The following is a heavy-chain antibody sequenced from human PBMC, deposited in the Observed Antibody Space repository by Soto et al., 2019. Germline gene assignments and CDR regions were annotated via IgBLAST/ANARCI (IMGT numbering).Heavy chain of an antibody. D-gene: IGHD2-15*01. Sequence: QVQLQQWGAGLLKPSETLSLTCAVYGGSFSGYYWSWIRQPPGKGLEWIGEINHSGSTNYNPSLKCRVTRSVDTSKNQFSLKLSSVTAADTAVYYCARGTSCSGGSCYPSFDYWGQGTLVTVSS. V-gene: IGHV4-34*01. CDR3: ARGTSCSGGSCYPSFDY. CDR2: INHSGST. CDR1: GGSFSGYY. J-gene: IGHJ4*02.